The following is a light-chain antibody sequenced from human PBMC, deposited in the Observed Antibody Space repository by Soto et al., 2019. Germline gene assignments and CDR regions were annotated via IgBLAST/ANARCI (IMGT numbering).Light chain of an antibody. J-gene: IGLJ2*01. CDR3: CSYAGSSLSG. V-gene: IGLV2-23*01. CDR2: GGS. CDR1: SSDVGSYNL. Sequence: QSVLTQPASVSGSPGQSITISCTGTSSDVGSYNLVSWYQQHPGKAPKLMIYGGSKRPSGVSNRFSGSKSGNTASLTISGLQAEDEADYYCCSYAGSSLSGFGGGTKLTVL.